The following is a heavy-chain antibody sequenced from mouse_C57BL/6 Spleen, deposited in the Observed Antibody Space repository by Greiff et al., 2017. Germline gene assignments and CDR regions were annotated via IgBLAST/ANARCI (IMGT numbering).Heavy chain of an antibody. CDR3: ARAYYYGSSYFDY. CDR2: INPNNGGT. D-gene: IGHD1-1*01. V-gene: IGHV1-18*01. J-gene: IGHJ2*01. CDR1: GYTFTDYN. Sequence: VQLQQSGPELVKPGASVKIPCKASGYTFTDYNMDWVKQSHGKSLEWIGDINPNNGGTIYNQKFKGKATLTVDKSSSTAYMELRSLTSEDTAVYYGARAYYYGSSYFDYWGQGTTLTVSS.